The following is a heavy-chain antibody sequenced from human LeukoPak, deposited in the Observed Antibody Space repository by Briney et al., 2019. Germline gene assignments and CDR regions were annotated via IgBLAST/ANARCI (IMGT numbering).Heavy chain of an antibody. V-gene: IGHV3-23*01. D-gene: IGHD3-9*01. CDR3: AKASTHYDILTGYYSGYFDY. J-gene: IGHJ4*02. CDR1: GFTFSSYA. Sequence: GGSLRLSCAASGFTFSSYAMSWVRQAPGKGLEWVSAISGSGGSTYYADSVKGRFTISRDNSKNTLYLQMNSLRAEDTAVYYCAKASTHYDILTGYYSGYFDYWGQGTLVTVSS. CDR2: ISGSGGST.